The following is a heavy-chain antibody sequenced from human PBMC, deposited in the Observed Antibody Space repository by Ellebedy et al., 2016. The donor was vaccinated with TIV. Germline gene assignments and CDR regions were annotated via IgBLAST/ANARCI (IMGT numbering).Heavy chain of an antibody. D-gene: IGHD1-1*01. CDR3: TRTTQHFAPSNY. Sequence: MPSETLSLTCTVSGGSIRSSSYYWGWIRQPPGKGLEWIGDIHFNGTSNYNPSLKSRVTLSIDTPNNQFSLVLNSVTAADTAVYYCTRTTQHFAPSNYWGLGTLVIVSS. J-gene: IGHJ4*02. V-gene: IGHV4-39*07. CDR2: IHFNGTS. CDR1: GGSIRSSSYY.